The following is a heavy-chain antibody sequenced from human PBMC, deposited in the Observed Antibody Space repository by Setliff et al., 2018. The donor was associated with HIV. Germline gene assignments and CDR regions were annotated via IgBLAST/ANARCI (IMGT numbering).Heavy chain of an antibody. Sequence: GASVKVSCKASGYTFTGYYMHWVRQAPGQGLEWMGWINPSRGDTNYAQKFQGRVTMTRDTSIRSAYMELSRLQSDDTAVYFCARSDYAWGSSPDKLDYWGRGTLVTVSS. D-gene: IGHD3-16*01. CDR1: GYTFTGYY. CDR3: ARSDYAWGSSPDKLDY. CDR2: INPSRGDT. J-gene: IGHJ4*02. V-gene: IGHV1-2*02.